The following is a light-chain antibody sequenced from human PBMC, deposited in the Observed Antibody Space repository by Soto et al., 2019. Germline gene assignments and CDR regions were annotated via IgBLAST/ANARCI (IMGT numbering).Light chain of an antibody. V-gene: IGKV3-20*01. Sequence: IVISKSPATVSVSPGERATLSCRASQSVISTYLAWYQQKPGQAPRLLIYGASSRATGIPDRFSGSGSGTEFTLTISSLEPEDFAVYYCQQSDNSPITFGQGTRLEIK. CDR2: GAS. CDR1: QSVISTY. J-gene: IGKJ5*01. CDR3: QQSDNSPIT.